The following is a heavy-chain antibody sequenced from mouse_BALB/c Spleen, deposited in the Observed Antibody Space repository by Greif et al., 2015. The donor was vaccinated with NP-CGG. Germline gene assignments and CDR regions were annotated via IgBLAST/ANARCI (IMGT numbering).Heavy chain of an antibody. CDR3: ARQVIYYDYDGAWFAY. J-gene: IGHJ3*01. V-gene: IGHV5-9*02. D-gene: IGHD2-4*01. CDR1: GFAFSSYD. CDR2: ISSGGSYT. Sequence: EVMLVESGGGLVKPGGSLKLSCAASGFAFSSYDMSWVRQTPEKRLEWVATISSGGSYTYYPDSVKGRFTISRDNARNTLYLQMSSLRSEDTALYYCARQVIYYDYDGAWFAYWGQGTLVTVSA.